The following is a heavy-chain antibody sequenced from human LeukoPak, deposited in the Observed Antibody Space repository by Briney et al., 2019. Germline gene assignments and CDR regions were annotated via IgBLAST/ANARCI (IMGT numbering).Heavy chain of an antibody. J-gene: IGHJ6*04. CDR3: AKGTFYYGSGSYCMDV. Sequence: GGSLRLSCAASGFTFSNFAMAWVRQVPGKGLEWVSVFSGNDGRAYYADSVKGRFTISRDNSKNTLYLQLNSLRVEDTAVYYCAKGTFYYGSGSYCMDVWGKGTTVTVSS. D-gene: IGHD3-10*01. CDR1: GFTFSNFA. CDR2: FSGNDGRA. V-gene: IGHV3-23*01.